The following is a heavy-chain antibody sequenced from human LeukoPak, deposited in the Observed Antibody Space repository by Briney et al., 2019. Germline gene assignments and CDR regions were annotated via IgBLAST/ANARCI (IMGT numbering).Heavy chain of an antibody. CDR3: ARDRIAARPSNWFDP. CDR1: GYTFTGYY. CDR2: INPNSGGT. D-gene: IGHD6-6*01. Sequence: ASVKVSCKASGYTFTGYYMHWVRQAPGQGLEWMGWINPNSGGTNYAQKFQGRVTMTRDTSISTAYMKLSRLRSDDTAVYYCARDRIAARPSNWFDPWGQGTLVTVSS. J-gene: IGHJ5*02. V-gene: IGHV1-2*02.